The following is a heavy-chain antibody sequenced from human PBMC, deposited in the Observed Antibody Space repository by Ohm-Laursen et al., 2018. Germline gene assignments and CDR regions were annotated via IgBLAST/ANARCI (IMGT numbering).Heavy chain of an antibody. CDR3: ARDLVDCSSTSCYYYYYGMDV. CDR1: GFTFSSHA. CDR2: ISWNSGSI. Sequence: SLRLSCAASGFTFSSHAMSWVRQAPGKGLEWVSGISWNSGSIGYADSVKGRFTISRDNAKNSLYLQMNSLRAEDTALYYCARDLVDCSSTSCYYYYYGMDVWGQGTTVTVSS. V-gene: IGHV3-9*01. D-gene: IGHD2-2*01. J-gene: IGHJ6*02.